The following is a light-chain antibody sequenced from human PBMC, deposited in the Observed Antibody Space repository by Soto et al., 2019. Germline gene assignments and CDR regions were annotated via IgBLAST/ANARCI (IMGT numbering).Light chain of an antibody. Sequence: DIQLTQSPSFLSASVGDRVTITCRASQGISSYLAWYQQKPGKAPRLLIYAASTLQSGVPSRFSGSGSGTEFTLTISSLQPEDFATYYCQQLNSYLLTFGGGNKVEIK. CDR3: QQLNSYLLT. V-gene: IGKV1-9*01. CDR2: AAS. CDR1: QGISSY. J-gene: IGKJ4*01.